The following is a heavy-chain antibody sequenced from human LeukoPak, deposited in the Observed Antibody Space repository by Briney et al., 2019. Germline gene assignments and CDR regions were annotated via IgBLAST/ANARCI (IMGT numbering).Heavy chain of an antibody. Sequence: GGSLRLSCAASGFTFSYYTMNWVRQAPGKGLEWVSSINSIGSYMYYADSVKGRFTISRDNAKDSLYLQMSSLRAEDTAVYYCARDDVAWNDVHWFDPWAQGTLVTVSS. J-gene: IGHJ5*02. CDR3: ARDDVAWNDVHWFDP. V-gene: IGHV3-21*01. CDR2: INSIGSYM. CDR1: GFTFSYYT. D-gene: IGHD1-1*01.